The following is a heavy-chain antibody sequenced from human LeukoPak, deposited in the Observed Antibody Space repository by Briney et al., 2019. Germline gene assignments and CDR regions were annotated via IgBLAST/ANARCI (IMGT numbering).Heavy chain of an antibody. CDR1: GFTVSSNY. J-gene: IGHJ4*02. CDR3: ARDRKDSHFDY. D-gene: IGHD1-14*01. Sequence: PGGSLRLSCAASGFTVSSNYMSWVRQAPGKGLEWVSVIYSGGSTYYADSVKGRVTISRDNSMNTLYLQMNSLRAEDTAVYYCARDRKDSHFDYWGQGTLVTVSS. V-gene: IGHV3-53*01. CDR2: IYSGGST.